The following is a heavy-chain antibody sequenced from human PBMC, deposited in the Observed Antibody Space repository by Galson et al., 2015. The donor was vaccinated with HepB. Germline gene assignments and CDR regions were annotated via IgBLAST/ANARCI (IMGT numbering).Heavy chain of an antibody. D-gene: IGHD3-16*01. CDR1: GFTFSSYR. Sequence: SLRLSCAASGFTFSSYRMHWVRQAPGKGLEWVAFITSDGISKYYPDSVKGRFTASRDNSKNTLYLQMNSLRAEDMAVYFCVRGVKYVYIWGTYTSQPVDSWGQGTLVTVSS. V-gene: IGHV3-30*03. J-gene: IGHJ4*02. CDR2: ITSDGISK. CDR3: VRGVKYVYIWGTYTSQPVDS.